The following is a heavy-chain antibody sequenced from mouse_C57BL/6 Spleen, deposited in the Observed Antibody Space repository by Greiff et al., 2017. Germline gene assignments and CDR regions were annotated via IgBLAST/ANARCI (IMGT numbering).Heavy chain of an antibody. CDR2: ISNLAYSI. Sequence: EVKLMESGGGLVQPGGSLKLSCAASGFTFSDYGMAWVRQAPRKGPEWVAFISNLAYSIYYADTVTGGFTISRENAKNTLYLEMSSLRSEDTAMYYCARLGYDYDGAMDYWGQGTSVTVSS. V-gene: IGHV5-15*01. CDR3: ARLGYDYDGAMDY. D-gene: IGHD2-4*01. J-gene: IGHJ4*01. CDR1: GFTFSDYG.